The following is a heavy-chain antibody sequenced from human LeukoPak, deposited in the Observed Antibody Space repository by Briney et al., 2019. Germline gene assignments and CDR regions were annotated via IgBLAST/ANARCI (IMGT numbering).Heavy chain of an antibody. V-gene: IGHV3-7*01. Sequence: GGSLGLSCAASGFTFSSDWMSWVRQAPGKGLEWVANMNQDGSEKYYVDSVKGRFTISRDNAENSLYLQMNSLRAEDTAVYYCARDDSGPDYWGQGTLVTVSS. CDR1: GFTFSSDW. CDR3: ARDDSGPDY. J-gene: IGHJ4*02. CDR2: MNQDGSEK. D-gene: IGHD6-19*01.